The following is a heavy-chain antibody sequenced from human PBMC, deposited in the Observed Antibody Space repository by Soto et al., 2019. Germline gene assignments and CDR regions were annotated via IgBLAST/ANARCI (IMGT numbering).Heavy chain of an antibody. J-gene: IGHJ5*02. CDR2: IYYSGST. CDR1: GGSISSSSYY. V-gene: IGHV4-39*01. D-gene: IGHD3-16*02. CDR3: ARLSTANWLDP. Sequence: QLQLQESGPGLVKPSETLSLTCTVSGGSISSSSYYWGWIRQPPGKGLEWIGSIYYSGSTYYNPSLKSRVTISVDTSKNQCSLKLRSVTAADTAVYYCARLSTANWLDPWGQGTLVTVSS.